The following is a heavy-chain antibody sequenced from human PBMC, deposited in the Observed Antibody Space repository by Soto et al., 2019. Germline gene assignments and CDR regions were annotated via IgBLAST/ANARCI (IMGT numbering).Heavy chain of an antibody. CDR1: GFTFSSST. Sequence: EVQLLESGGSLVQPGGSLRLSCAASGFTFSSSTMTWVRQAPGQGLEYISSISGSGDSTTYADSVKGRFTISRDNSKSTRFLQMNSLRAEDTAGYHCAKTPPQAPFDSWGQGTLVTVSS. J-gene: IGHJ4*02. CDR2: ISGSGDST. V-gene: IGHV3-23*01. CDR3: AKTPPQAPFDS.